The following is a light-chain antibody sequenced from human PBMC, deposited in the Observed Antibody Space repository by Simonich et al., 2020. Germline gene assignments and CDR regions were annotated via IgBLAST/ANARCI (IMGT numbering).Light chain of an antibody. CDR1: SGSIASNY. CDR3: QSYDSSNVV. J-gene: IGLJ2*01. CDR2: GVN. V-gene: IGLV6-57*01. Sequence: NFMLTQPHSVSESPGKTVTISCTRSSGSIASNYVQWYQQRPGSSPTTIVYGVNQRPSGVPDPFSGSIDSSSNSASLTISGLKTEDEADYYCQSYDSSNVVFGGGTKLTVL.